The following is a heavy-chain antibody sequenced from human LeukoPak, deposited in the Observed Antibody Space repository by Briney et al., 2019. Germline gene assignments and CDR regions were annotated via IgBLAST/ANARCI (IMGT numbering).Heavy chain of an antibody. CDR2: ISSSGSTI. V-gene: IGHV3-48*03. Sequence: GGSLRLSCAASGFTFSSYAMSWVRQAPGKGLEWVSYISSSGSTIYYADSVRGRFTISRDNAKNSLYLQMNSLRAEDTAVYYCARETPYYYDSSGYYGAGSFDYWGQGTLVTVSS. CDR1: GFTFSSYA. D-gene: IGHD3-22*01. CDR3: ARETPYYYDSSGYYGAGSFDY. J-gene: IGHJ4*02.